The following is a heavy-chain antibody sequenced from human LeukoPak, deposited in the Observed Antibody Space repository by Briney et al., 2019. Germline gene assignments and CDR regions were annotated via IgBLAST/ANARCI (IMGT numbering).Heavy chain of an antibody. CDR1: GFTFGDYA. CDR2: IKSKAYGGTT. Sequence: GGSLRLSCTVSGFTFGDYAMSWFRQAPGKGLEWVGFIKSKAYGGTTEYAASVKGRFTISRDDSKSIVYLQMNSLKTEDTAMYYCTGSPRVTRIDYWGQGTLVTVSS. V-gene: IGHV3-49*03. D-gene: IGHD2-21*02. CDR3: TGSPRVTRIDY. J-gene: IGHJ4*02.